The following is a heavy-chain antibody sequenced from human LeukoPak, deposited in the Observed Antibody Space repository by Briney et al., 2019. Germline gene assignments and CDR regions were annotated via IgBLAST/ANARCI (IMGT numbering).Heavy chain of an antibody. CDR3: ACEHLGGALDY. V-gene: IGHV1-2*02. J-gene: IGHJ4*02. Sequence: ASVKVSCKASGYAFTRYGISWVRQAPGQGLEWMGWINPNSGGTNYAQKFQGRVTMTRDTSISTAYMELSRLRSDDTAVYYCACEHLGGALDYWGQGTLVTVSS. D-gene: IGHD3-16*01. CDR1: GYAFTRYG. CDR2: INPNSGGT.